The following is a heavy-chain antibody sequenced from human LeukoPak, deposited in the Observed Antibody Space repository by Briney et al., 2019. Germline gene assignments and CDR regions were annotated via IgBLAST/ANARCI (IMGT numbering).Heavy chain of an antibody. Sequence: PSETLSLTCTVSDGSISSYYWSWIRQPPGKGLEWIGYIYYSGSTNYNPSLKSRVTISVDTSKNQFSLKLSSVTAADTAVYYCARVSIVVVSLYAFDIWGQGTMVTVSS. CDR3: ARVSIVVVSLYAFDI. J-gene: IGHJ3*02. CDR2: IYYSGST. V-gene: IGHV4-59*01. D-gene: IGHD3-22*01. CDR1: DGSISSYY.